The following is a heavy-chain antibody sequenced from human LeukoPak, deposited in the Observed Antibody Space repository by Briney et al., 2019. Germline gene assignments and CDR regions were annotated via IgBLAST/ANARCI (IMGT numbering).Heavy chain of an antibody. CDR2: TNSDGSTT. V-gene: IGHV3-74*01. CDR3: SKGRSRLGELSGDY. J-gene: IGHJ4*02. CDR1: GFTFSSFW. Sequence: PGGPLRLSCAASGFTFSSFWMHWVRQAPGKGLVWVSHTNSDGSTTDYADSVKGRFTISRDNFKNTVYLQMDILRAEDTAVYYCSKGRSRLGELSGDYWGQGTLVTVSS. D-gene: IGHD3-10*01.